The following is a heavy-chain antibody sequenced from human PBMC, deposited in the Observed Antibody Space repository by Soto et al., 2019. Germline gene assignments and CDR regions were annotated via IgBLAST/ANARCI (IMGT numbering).Heavy chain of an antibody. J-gene: IGHJ4*02. CDR1: GFTFSSYG. V-gene: IGHV3-23*01. CDR2: ISGSGGST. CDR3: AKHRGWYALEPPNDY. D-gene: IGHD6-19*01. Sequence: GGSLRLSCAASGFTFSSYGMHWVRQAPGKGLEWVAVISGSGGSTYYADSVKGRFTISRDNSKNTLYLQMNSLRAEDTAVYYCAKHRGWYALEPPNDYWGQGTLVTVSS.